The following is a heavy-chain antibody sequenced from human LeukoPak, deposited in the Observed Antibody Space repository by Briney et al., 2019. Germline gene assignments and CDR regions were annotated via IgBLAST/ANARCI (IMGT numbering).Heavy chain of an antibody. CDR3: AKDPYGDYHFDY. V-gene: IGHV3-15*01. J-gene: IGHJ4*02. CDR2: IKSKTDGGTT. CDR1: EFTFSNAW. Sequence: PGGSLRLSCAASEFTFSNAWMSWVRQAPGKGLEWVGRIKSKTDGGTTDYAAPVKGRFTISRDDSKNTLYLQMNSLKTEDTAVYYCAKDPYGDYHFDYWGQGTLVTVSS. D-gene: IGHD4-17*01.